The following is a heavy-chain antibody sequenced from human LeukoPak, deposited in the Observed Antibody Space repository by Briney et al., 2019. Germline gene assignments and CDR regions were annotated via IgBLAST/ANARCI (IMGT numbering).Heavy chain of an antibody. Sequence: GGSLRLSCAASGFTFSSYAMHWVRQAPGKGLEWVAVISYDGSYKYYADSVKGRFTISRDNSKNTVYLQMNSLRAEDTALYYCTITMLRGVISGYFDYWGQGTLVTGAS. V-gene: IGHV3-30*01. CDR2: ISYDGSYK. J-gene: IGHJ4*02. CDR3: TITMLRGVISGYFDY. D-gene: IGHD3-10*01. CDR1: GFTFSSYA.